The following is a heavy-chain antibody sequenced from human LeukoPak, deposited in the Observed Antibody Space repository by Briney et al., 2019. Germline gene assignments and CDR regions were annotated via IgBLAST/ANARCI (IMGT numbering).Heavy chain of an antibody. D-gene: IGHD5-18*01. J-gene: IGHJ4*01. V-gene: IGHV4-39*01. CDR3: ARPRGGVQLWGD. CDR1: GGSITSNSYS. Sequence: SSETLSLTCTVSGGSITSNSYSWGWIRQPPGKGLQWIVTLSHAGTNYYNPSLKGRVTMPVDRSKNQFSLKLTSVTATDTAVYYCARPRGGVQLWGDWGHGTLVTVCS. CDR2: LSHAGTN.